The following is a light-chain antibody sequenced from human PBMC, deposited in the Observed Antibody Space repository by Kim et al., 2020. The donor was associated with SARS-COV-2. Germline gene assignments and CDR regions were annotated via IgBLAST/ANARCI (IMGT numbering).Light chain of an antibody. CDR2: DND. CDR1: RSNIGNNP. Sequence: QSVLTQPPSVSAAPGHKVTISCSGSRSNIGNNPVSWYQQFPRTAPGLITYDNDKRPSGIPDRFSSSKSGTSATLGITGLRTGDEADYYCATWDSSLSVGVFGGGTKVTVL. CDR3: ATWDSSLSVGV. J-gene: IGLJ2*01. V-gene: IGLV1-51*01.